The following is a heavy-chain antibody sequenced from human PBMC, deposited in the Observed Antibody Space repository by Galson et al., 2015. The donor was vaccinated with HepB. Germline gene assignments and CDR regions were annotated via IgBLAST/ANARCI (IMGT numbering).Heavy chain of an antibody. J-gene: IGHJ4*02. CDR3: ARADYYDSSGSVDY. V-gene: IGHV6-1*01. CDR1: GDSVSSHSAA. Sequence: CAISGDSVSSHSAAWNWIRQSPSRGLEWLGRTYYRSKWYNDYAVSVKSRITINPDTSKNQFSLQLNSVTPEDTAVYYCARADYYDSSGSVDYWGQGTLVTVSS. D-gene: IGHD3-22*01. CDR2: TYYRSKWYN.